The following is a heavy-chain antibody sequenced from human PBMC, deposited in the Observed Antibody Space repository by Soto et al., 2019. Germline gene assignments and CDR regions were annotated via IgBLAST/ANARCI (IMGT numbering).Heavy chain of an antibody. Sequence: EVQLMESGGGLVQPGRSLRLSCAASGFTFNDYAMYWVRQTPGKGLEWLSGITWNSGDVVYADSVKGRFTISRDNAKNSLYLQMNSLSIEDTALYYCVKDFDLGGHSIDRGRSFDLWGRGTLVTVSS. CDR2: ITWNSGDV. J-gene: IGHJ2*01. CDR3: VKDFDLGGHSIDRGRSFDL. D-gene: IGHD3-10*01. V-gene: IGHV3-9*01. CDR1: GFTFNDYA.